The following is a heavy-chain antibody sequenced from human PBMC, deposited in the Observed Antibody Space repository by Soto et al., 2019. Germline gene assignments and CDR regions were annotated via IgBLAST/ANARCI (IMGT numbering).Heavy chain of an antibody. CDR1: GFSLSTNGMS. CDR2: IYWDDDQ. D-gene: IGHD2-2*01. J-gene: IGHJ4*02. Sequence: QITLQESGPTLMKPTQTLTLTCTFSGFSLSTNGMSVGWIRQPPGRALEWLALIYWDDDQRYSPSLKSRLTITKDTSRNQVVLTMTNMDPVDTATYFCAHRRLTVPAFEYWGQGSLVTVSS. V-gene: IGHV2-5*02. CDR3: AHRRLTVPAFEY.